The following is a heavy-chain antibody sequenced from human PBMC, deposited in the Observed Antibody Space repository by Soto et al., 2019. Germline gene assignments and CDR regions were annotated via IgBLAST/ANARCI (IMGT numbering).Heavy chain of an antibody. J-gene: IGHJ6*02. Sequence: GGSLRLSCAASGFTFSSYGMHWVRQAPGKGLEWVAVIWYDGSNKYYADSVKGRFTISRDNSKNTLYLQMNSLRAEDTAVYYCAREIKDYYGMDVWGQGTTVTVSS. CDR2: IWYDGSNK. CDR3: AREIKDYYGMDV. CDR1: GFTFSSYG. V-gene: IGHV3-33*01.